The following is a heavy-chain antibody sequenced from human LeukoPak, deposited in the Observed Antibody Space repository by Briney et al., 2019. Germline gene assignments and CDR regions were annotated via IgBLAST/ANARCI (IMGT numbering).Heavy chain of an antibody. CDR3: ARDVVAAAGTWDY. J-gene: IGHJ4*02. V-gene: IGHV4-38-2*02. D-gene: IGHD6-13*01. Sequence: PSETLSLTCTVSGYSISSGYYWGWIRQPPGKGLEWIGSIYHSGSTYYNPSLKSRVTISVDTSKNQFSLKLSSVTAADTAVYYCARDVVAAAGTWDYWGQGTLVTVSS. CDR2: IYHSGST. CDR1: GYSISSGYY.